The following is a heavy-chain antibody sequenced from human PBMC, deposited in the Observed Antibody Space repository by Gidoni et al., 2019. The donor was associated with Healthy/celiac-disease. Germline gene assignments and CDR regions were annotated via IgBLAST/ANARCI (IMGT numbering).Heavy chain of an antibody. D-gene: IGHD2-8*01. CDR3: ARHAVYYLNAFDI. J-gene: IGHJ3*02. CDR2: IYYSGST. V-gene: IGHV4-39*01. CDR1: GCSISSSSYY. Sequence: QLQLQESGPGLVKPSETLSLTCTVSGCSISSSSYYCGWIRQPPGKGLEWIGSIYYSGSTYYNPSLKSRVTISVDTSKNQFSLKLSSVTAAETAVYYCARHAVYYLNAFDIWGQGTMVTVSS.